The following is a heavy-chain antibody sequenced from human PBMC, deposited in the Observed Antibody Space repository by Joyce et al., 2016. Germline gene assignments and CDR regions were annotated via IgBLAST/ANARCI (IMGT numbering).Heavy chain of an antibody. CDR3: AGGRGVGVKGFDY. V-gene: IGHV3-21*01. D-gene: IGHD1-26*01. J-gene: IGHJ4*02. CDR1: GFPFSSYF. Sequence: EVHLVESGGGRAKPGGSLRLPCAASGFPFSSYFMAWVRQAPGKGLQWVSYITGTTTSIEYADSVKGRVIISRDNAKNALYLQMNSLRAADTAVYYCAGGRGVGVKGFDYWGQGTLVTVSS. CDR2: ITGTTTSI.